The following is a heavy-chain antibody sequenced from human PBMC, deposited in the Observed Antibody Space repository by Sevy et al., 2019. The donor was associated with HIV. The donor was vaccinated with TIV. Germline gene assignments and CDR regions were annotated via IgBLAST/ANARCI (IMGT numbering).Heavy chain of an antibody. CDR2: IKSKTDGGTT. D-gene: IGHD3-22*01. CDR3: TTALDYYDSSRGQDY. CDR1: GFTFSSYW. Sequence: GGSLRLSCAASGFTFSSYWMSWLRQAPGKGLEWVGRIKSKTDGGTTDYAAPVKGRFTISRDDSKNTLYLQMNSLKTEDTAVYYCTTALDYYDSSRGQDYWGQGTLVTVSS. J-gene: IGHJ4*02. V-gene: IGHV3-15*01.